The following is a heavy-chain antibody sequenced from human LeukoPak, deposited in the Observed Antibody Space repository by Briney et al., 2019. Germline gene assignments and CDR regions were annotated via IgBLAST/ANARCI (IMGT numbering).Heavy chain of an antibody. CDR1: GFTFSDHY. CDR2: ISSSSSAM. J-gene: IGHJ4*02. V-gene: IGHV3-48*02. Sequence: NPGGSLRLSCAASGFTFSDHYMDWVRQAPGKGLEWVSYISSSSSAMYYADSMKGRFTISRDNAKNSLYLQMNNLRDEDTAVYYCARGSGNSFDYWGQGALVTVSS. CDR3: ARGSGNSFDY. D-gene: IGHD3-10*01.